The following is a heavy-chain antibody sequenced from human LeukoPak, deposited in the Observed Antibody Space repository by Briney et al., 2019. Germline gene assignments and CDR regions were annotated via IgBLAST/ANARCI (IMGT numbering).Heavy chain of an antibody. Sequence: AGGSLRLSCAASGFTFSSYAMSWVRQAPGKGLEWVSAISGSGGSTYYADSVKGRFTISRDNSKNTLYLQMNSLRAEDTALYYCAKDGVGYYGSGSYHYWGQGTLVTVSS. CDR1: GFTFSSYA. CDR3: AKDGVGYYGSGSYHY. D-gene: IGHD3-10*01. J-gene: IGHJ4*02. V-gene: IGHV3-23*01. CDR2: ISGSGGST.